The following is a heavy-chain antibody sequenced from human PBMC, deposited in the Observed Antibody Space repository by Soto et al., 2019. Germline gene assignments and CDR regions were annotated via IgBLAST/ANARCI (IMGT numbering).Heavy chain of an antibody. V-gene: IGHV3-11*06. CDR2: ISSSSSYT. Sequence: GGSLRLSCAASGFTFSDYYMSWIRQAPGKGLEWVSYISSSSSYTDYADSVKGRFTISRDNAKNSLYLQMNSLRAEDTAVYYCARGGSPVRSYYYGMDVWGQGTTVTVSS. J-gene: IGHJ6*02. CDR3: ARGGSPVRSYYYGMDV. D-gene: IGHD3-10*01. CDR1: GFTFSDYY.